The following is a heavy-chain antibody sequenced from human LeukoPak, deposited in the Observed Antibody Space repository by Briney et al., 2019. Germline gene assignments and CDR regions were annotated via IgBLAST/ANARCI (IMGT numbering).Heavy chain of an antibody. CDR2: VYPGDSDT. D-gene: IGHD1-1*01. CDR3: ARHDTTFPPYYYMDV. J-gene: IGHJ6*03. Sequence: GESLKISCKGSGYSFTNYWIGWVRQMPGKGLDWMGIVYPGDSDTKYSPSFQGQVTISADKSISTAYLQWSSLEASDTAMYYCARHDTTFPPYYYMDVWGKGTTVTVSS. CDR1: GYSFTNYW. V-gene: IGHV5-51*01.